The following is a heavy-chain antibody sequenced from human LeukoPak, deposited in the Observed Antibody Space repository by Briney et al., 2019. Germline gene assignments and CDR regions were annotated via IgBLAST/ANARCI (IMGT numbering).Heavy chain of an antibody. D-gene: IGHD3-3*01. CDR3: ARDGITIFGVAQTLDI. V-gene: IGHV3-30*02. CDR2: IRYDGSNK. Sequence: PGRSLRLSCAASGFTFSSYGMHWVRQAPGKGLEWVAFIRYDGSNKYYADSVKGRFTISRDNSKNTLYLQMNSLRAEDTAVYYCARDGITIFGVAQTLDIWGQGTMVTVSS. J-gene: IGHJ3*02. CDR1: GFTFSSYG.